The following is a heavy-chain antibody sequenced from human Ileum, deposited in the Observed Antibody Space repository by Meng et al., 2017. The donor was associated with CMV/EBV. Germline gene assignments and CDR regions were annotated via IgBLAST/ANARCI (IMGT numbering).Heavy chain of an antibody. CDR2: INESGNTG. J-gene: IGHJ4*02. V-gene: IGHV3-7*01. CDR3: GRDPSFGAMDY. CDR1: GFTFSTSW. Sequence: CVASGFTFSTSWMSWIRRAPGKGLEWVAEINESGNTGGYVDSVKGRFTISRDNAENSVYLEMNSLRAEDTAVYYCGRDPSFGAMDYWGQGALVTVSS. D-gene: IGHD1-26*01.